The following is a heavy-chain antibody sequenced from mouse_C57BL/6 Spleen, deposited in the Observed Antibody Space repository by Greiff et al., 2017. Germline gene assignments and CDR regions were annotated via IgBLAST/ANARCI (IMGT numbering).Heavy chain of an antibody. D-gene: IGHD3-2*02. J-gene: IGHJ2*01. Sequence: VQLKESGAELVRPGTSVKMSCKASGYTFTNYWMSWVKQRPGHGLEWIGDIYPGGGYTNYNEKFKGKATLTADKSSSTAHMQFSSLTSEDSAIYYCARSLDSSGYDFDYWGQGTTLTVSS. CDR2: IYPGGGYT. CDR3: ARSLDSSGYDFDY. CDR1: GYTFTNYW. V-gene: IGHV1-63*01.